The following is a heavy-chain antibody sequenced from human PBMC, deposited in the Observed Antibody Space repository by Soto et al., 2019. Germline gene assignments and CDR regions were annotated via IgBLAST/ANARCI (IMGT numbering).Heavy chain of an antibody. Sequence: SETLSLTCTVSGGSISYYYWSWIRQPPGKGLEWIGYIYYSGSTNYNPSLKSRVTISVDTSKNQFSLKLSSVTAADTAVYYCARTGEYSNYDYDSWGQGTQVTVSS. V-gene: IGHV4-59*01. CDR3: ARTGEYSNYDYDS. D-gene: IGHD5-12*01. CDR1: GGSISYYY. J-gene: IGHJ5*01. CDR2: IYYSGST.